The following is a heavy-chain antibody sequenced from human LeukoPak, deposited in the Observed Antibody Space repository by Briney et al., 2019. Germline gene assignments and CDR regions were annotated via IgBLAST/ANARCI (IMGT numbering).Heavy chain of an antibody. J-gene: IGHJ4*02. V-gene: IGHV3-66*02. CDR2: IYSGGST. D-gene: IGHD3-3*01. CDR1: GFTVSSNY. CDR3: ARDNFWSGYYGY. Sequence: PGGPLRLSCAASGFTVSSNYMNWVRQAPGKGLEWVSVIYSGGSTYYADSVKGRFTISGDNSKNTLYLLMNSLRPEDTAVYYCARDNFWSGYYGYWGQGTLVTVSS.